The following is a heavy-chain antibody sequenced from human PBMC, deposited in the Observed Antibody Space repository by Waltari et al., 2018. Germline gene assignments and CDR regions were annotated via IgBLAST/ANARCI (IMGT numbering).Heavy chain of an antibody. J-gene: IGHJ3*02. CDR3: ARSRAGYEAFDI. CDR1: GGSFSGYY. V-gene: IGHV4-34*01. CDR2: INHSVST. Sequence: QVQLQQWGAGLLKPSETLSLTCAVYGGSFSGYYWSWIRQPPCKGLEWIGEINHSVSTNYNPSLKSRVTISVDTSKNQFSLKLSSVTAADTAVYYCARSRAGYEAFDIWGQGTMVTVSS. D-gene: IGHD6-13*01.